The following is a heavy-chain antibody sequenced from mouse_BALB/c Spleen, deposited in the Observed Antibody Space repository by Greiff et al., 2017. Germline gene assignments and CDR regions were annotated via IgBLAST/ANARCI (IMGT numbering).Heavy chain of an antibody. CDR2: IYPGSGNT. CDR3: ARGHGNSYAMDY. J-gene: IGHJ4*01. V-gene: IGHV1-63*01. CDR1: GYAFTNYW. D-gene: IGHD2-1*01. Sequence: QVQLQQSGAELVRPGTSVQISCKASGYAFTNYWLGWVKQRPGPGLEWIGDIYPGSGNTYYNEKFKGKATLNADKSSSTAYIQLSSLTSEDSAVEFCARGHGNSYAMDYWGQGTSVTVSS.